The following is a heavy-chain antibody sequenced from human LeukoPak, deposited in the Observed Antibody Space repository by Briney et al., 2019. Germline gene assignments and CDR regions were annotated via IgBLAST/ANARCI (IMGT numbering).Heavy chain of an antibody. V-gene: IGHV4-31*03. CDR1: GGSISSGGYY. D-gene: IGHD2-15*01. CDR3: ARDMVVAATPLVYYYGMDV. CDR2: IYYSGST. J-gene: IGHJ6*02. Sequence: PSETLSLTCTVSGGSISSGGYYWSWIRQHPGKGLEWIGYIYYSGSTYYNPSLKSRVTISVDTSKNQFSLKLSSVTAADTAVYYCARDMVVAATPLVYYYGMDVWGQGTTVTVSS.